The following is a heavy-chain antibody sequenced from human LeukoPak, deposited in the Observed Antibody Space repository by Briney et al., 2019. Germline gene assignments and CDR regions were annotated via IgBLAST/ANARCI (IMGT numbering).Heavy chain of an antibody. J-gene: IGHJ4*02. CDR1: GYTFTSYG. CDR3: ARDADVDIVATHFDY. D-gene: IGHD5-12*01. Sequence: ASVKVSCKASGYTFTSYGISWVRQAPGQGLEWMGWISAYNGNTNYAQKLQGRVTMTTDTSTSTAYMELRSLRSDDTAVYYCARDADVDIVATHFDYWGQGTLVTVSS. CDR2: ISAYNGNT. V-gene: IGHV1-18*01.